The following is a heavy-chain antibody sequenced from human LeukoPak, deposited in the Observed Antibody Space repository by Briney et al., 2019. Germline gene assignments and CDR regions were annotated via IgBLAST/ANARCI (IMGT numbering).Heavy chain of an antibody. CDR3: ARGGDCSGGSCLPPFFYYYYYMDV. D-gene: IGHD2-15*01. Sequence: SGTLSLTCTVSGGSISSYYWSWIRQPAGKGLEWIGRIYTSGSTNYNPSLKSRVTMSVDTSKNQFSLKLSSVTAADTAVYYCARGGDCSGGSCLPPFFYYYYYMDVWGKGTTVTVSS. CDR1: GGSISSYY. CDR2: IYTSGST. V-gene: IGHV4-4*07. J-gene: IGHJ6*03.